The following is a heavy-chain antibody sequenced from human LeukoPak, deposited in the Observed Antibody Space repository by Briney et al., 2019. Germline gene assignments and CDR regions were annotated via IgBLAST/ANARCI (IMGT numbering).Heavy chain of an antibody. D-gene: IGHD2-15*01. J-gene: IGHJ4*02. Sequence: GGSPRLSCAASGFTFSSYGMSWVRQAPGKGLEWVSSISTDSIYIYYADSVQGRFTISRDNAKNSLYLQMNSLRDEDTAVYYCARDLILADSSGSSAHDYWGQGTLVTVSS. CDR3: ARDLILADSSGSSAHDY. CDR1: GFTFSSYG. V-gene: IGHV3-21*01. CDR2: ISTDSIYI.